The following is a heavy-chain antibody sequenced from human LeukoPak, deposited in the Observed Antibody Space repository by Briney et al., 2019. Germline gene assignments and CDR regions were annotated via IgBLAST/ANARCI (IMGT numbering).Heavy chain of an antibody. CDR1: GYTFTGYY. CDR3: AISYSGSYYRAVATGAFDI. J-gene: IGHJ3*02. Sequence: VASVKVSCKASGYTFTGYYMHWVRQAPGQGLEWMGRINPNSGGTNYAQKFQGRVTMTRDTSVSTAYMELRSLRSDDTAVYYCAISYSGSYYRAVATGAFDIWGQGTMVTVSS. D-gene: IGHD1-26*01. V-gene: IGHV1-2*06. CDR2: INPNSGGT.